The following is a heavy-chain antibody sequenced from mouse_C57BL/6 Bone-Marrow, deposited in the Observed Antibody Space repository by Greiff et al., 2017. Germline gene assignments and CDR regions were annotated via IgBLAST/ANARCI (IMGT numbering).Heavy chain of an antibody. CDR2: IDPSDSYT. V-gene: IGHV1-69*01. CDR3: ASDGGYAMDY. CDR1: GYTFTSYW. Sequence: QVQLQQPGAELVMPGASVKLSCKASGYTFTSYWMHWVKQRPGQGLEWIGEIDPSDSYTNYNQKFKGKSTLTVDKSSSTAYMQLSSLTSEVSAVDYCASDGGYAMDYWGQGTSVTVSS. J-gene: IGHJ4*01.